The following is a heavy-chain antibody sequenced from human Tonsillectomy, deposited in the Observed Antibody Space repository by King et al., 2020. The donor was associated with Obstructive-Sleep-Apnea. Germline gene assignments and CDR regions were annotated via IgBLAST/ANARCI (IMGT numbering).Heavy chain of an antibody. V-gene: IGHV3-23*04. CDR2: ISGSGDST. CDR3: AKQMGRRGGTYDALPDAFDV. Sequence: VQLVESGGGLVQPGGSLRLSCAASGFTFSSYAMTWVRQAPGKGLEWISTISGSGDSTYYEDSVKGRFTISRDNSKNTLFLQVNSLRADDTALYYCAKQMGRRGGTYDALPDAFDV. CDR1: GFTFSSYA. J-gene: IGHJ3*01. D-gene: IGHD1-26*01.